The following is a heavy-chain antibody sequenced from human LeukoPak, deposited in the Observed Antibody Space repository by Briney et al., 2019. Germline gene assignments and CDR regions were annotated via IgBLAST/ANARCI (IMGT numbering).Heavy chain of an antibody. D-gene: IGHD5-12*01. CDR1: GFTFSSYW. CDR2: IKQDGSEK. Sequence: GGSLRPSCAASGFTFSSYWMSWVRQSPGKGLEWVANIKQDGSEKYYVDSVKGRFTISRDNAKNSLYLQMNSLRAEDTAVYYCARAREWLRTLPLDYWGQGTLVTVSS. V-gene: IGHV3-7*01. CDR3: ARAREWLRTLPLDY. J-gene: IGHJ4*02.